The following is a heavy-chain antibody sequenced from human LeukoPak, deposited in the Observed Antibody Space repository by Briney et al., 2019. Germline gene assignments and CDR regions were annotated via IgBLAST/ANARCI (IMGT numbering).Heavy chain of an antibody. CDR1: GDTFSSYA. J-gene: IGHJ6*03. Sequence: VASVKVSCKASGDTFSSYAISGVRQAPGQGLEWMGGIIPMFGTADYAQKFQGRVTITTDESTSTVYMELSSLRSEDTAVYYCARVRSDYSNYDLRESYYMDVWGKGTTVTVSS. CDR2: IIPMFGTA. D-gene: IGHD4-11*01. V-gene: IGHV1-69*05. CDR3: ARVRSDYSNYDLRESYYMDV.